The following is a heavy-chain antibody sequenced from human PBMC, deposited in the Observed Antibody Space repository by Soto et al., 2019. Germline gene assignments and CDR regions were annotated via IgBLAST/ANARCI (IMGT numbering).Heavy chain of an antibody. CDR1: EFTFSVYS. Sequence: DVQLEESGGGLAKPGGSLRLSCVASEFTFSVYSMNWVRQAPGKGLAWVSSISSGSSYIYYADSGKGRFTISRDDDKSSLLLHINSLGVEDTAVYYCTRDRVNIRGGYYHSYGIDVWGQGTMVTVSS. J-gene: IGHJ6*02. CDR3: TRDRVNIRGGYYHSYGIDV. V-gene: IGHV3-21*02. D-gene: IGHD3-10*01. CDR2: ISSGSSYI.